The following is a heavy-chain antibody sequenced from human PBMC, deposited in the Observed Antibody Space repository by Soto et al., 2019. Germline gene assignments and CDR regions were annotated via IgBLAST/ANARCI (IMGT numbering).Heavy chain of an antibody. CDR2: ISYSGST. V-gene: IGHV4-59*01. J-gene: IGHJ4*02. CDR1: GDPISSYY. Sequence: KTSETLSLTCIVSGDPISSYYWSWIRQPPGKELEWIGHISYSGSTNYNPSLRSRVTISLDTSKKWVSLKVNTVTAADTAIYYCAYDWSADGIFDYWGQGTLVTVSS. CDR3: AYDWSADGIFDY. D-gene: IGHD1-20*01.